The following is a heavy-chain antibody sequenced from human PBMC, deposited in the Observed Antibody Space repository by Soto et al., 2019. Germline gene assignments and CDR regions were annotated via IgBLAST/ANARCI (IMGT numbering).Heavy chain of an antibody. CDR1: GGSISSSIYY. CDR2: IYYSGST. V-gene: IGHV4-39*01. J-gene: IGHJ3*02. CDR3: ARRKGSDYIWGSYRYDAFDI. Sequence: QLQLQESGPGLVKPSETLSLTCTVSGGSISSSIYYWGWIRQPPGKGLEWIGSIYYSGSTYYNPSLQSRVTISVDTSKNQFSLKLSSLTAADTAVYYCARRKGSDYIWGSYRYDAFDIWGQGTMVTVSS. D-gene: IGHD3-16*02.